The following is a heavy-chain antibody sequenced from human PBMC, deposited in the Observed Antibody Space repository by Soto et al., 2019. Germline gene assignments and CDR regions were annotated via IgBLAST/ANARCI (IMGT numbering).Heavy chain of an antibody. V-gene: IGHV1-69*13. Sequence: SVKVSCKASGGTFSSYAISWVRQAPGQGLEWMGGIIPIFGTANYAQKFQGRVTITADESTSTAYMELSSLGSEDTAVYYCARFVAAAGTSHHWFDPWGQGTLVTVSS. CDR2: IIPIFGTA. J-gene: IGHJ5*02. CDR3: ARFVAAAGTSHHWFDP. D-gene: IGHD6-13*01. CDR1: GGTFSSYA.